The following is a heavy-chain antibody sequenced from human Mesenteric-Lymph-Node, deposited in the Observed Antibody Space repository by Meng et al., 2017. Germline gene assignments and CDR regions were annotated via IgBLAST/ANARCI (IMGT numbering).Heavy chain of an antibody. J-gene: IGHJ4*02. V-gene: IGHV3-74*03. CDR2: INSDGSDT. CDR1: GFTFSSYE. Sequence: GESLKISCAASGFTFSSYEMNWVRQVPGKGLVWVTRINSDGSDTKYADSVKGRFTISRDNAKNTLYLQMNSLRAEDTAVYYCAKAGPGGGYDVWGQGTLVTVSS. D-gene: IGHD3-22*01. CDR3: AKAGPGGGYDV.